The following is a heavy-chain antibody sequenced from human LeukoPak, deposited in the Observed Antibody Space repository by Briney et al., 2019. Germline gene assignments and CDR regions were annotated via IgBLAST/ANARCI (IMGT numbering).Heavy chain of an antibody. J-gene: IGHJ4*02. CDR1: GFIFTDYG. CDR2: IWSDGTNM. CDR3: AKDAQRGFDYSNSLQY. D-gene: IGHD4-11*01. V-gene: IGHV3-33*06. Sequence: GGSLRLSCAASGFIFTDYGFHWVRQAPGKGLERVAAIWSDGTNMYYGNSVKGRFFIQRDDSQNTVYLEMSSLRAEDTAVYYCAKDAQRGFDYSNSLQYWGQGSLVTVSS.